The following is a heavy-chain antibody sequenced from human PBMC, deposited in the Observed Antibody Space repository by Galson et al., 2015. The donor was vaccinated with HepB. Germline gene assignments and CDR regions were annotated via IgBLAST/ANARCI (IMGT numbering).Heavy chain of an antibody. CDR2: ISGGSTYT. D-gene: IGHD2-8*01. Sequence: SLRLSCAASGFTFSDYYMSWIRQAPGKGLEWVSRISGGSTYTNYADSVRGRFTISRDNAKNSLYLQMNSLRAGDTAVYYCASFKLGFCTNGVCYAGYLDCWGQGTLVTVSS. J-gene: IGHJ4*02. CDR3: ASFKLGFCTNGVCYAGYLDC. CDR1: GFTFSDYY. V-gene: IGHV3-11*06.